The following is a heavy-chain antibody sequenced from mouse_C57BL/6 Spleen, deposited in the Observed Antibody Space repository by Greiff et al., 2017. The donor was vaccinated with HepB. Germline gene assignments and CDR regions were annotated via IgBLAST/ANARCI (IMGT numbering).Heavy chain of an antibody. J-gene: IGHJ4*01. CDR2: IDPETGGT. V-gene: IGHV1-15*01. Sequence: QVQLQQSGAELVRPGASVTLSCKASGYTFTDYEMHWVKQTPVHGLEWIGAIDPETGGTAYNQKVKGKAILTADKSSSTAYMELRSLTSEDSSVYYCTWGNFYYAMDYWGQGTSVTVSS. CDR3: TWGNFYYAMDY. D-gene: IGHD2-1*01. CDR1: GYTFTDYE.